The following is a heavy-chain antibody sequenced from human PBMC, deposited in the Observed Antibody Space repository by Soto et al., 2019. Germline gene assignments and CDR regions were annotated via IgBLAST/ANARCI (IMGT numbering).Heavy chain of an antibody. CDR1: GGSFSCFY. J-gene: IGHJ2*01. Sequence: SETLSLTCSVHGGSFSCFYWTWIRQPPGKGLEWIGEINHSGSSNYNPPLKSRVTMSLDTSRNQFSLSLNSVTAADTAVYYCARMAGPWYFDLWGRGTLVTVSS. CDR2: INHSGSS. V-gene: IGHV4-34*01. CDR3: ARMAGPWYFDL.